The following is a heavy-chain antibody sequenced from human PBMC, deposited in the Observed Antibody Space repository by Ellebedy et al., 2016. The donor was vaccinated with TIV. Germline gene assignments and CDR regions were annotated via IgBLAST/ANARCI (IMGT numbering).Heavy chain of an antibody. J-gene: IGHJ4*02. Sequence: MPGGSLRLSCSVSGGSISTYYWSWIRRTPGKGLEWIGYIYYSGSANYSPSLKSRVTISIDTSKKQFSLRLNSVTAADTGVYYCATRPGSSTFDYWGQGALVTVSS. V-gene: IGHV4-59*08. CDR1: GGSISTYY. D-gene: IGHD5-12*01. CDR2: IYYSGSA. CDR3: ATRPGSSTFDY.